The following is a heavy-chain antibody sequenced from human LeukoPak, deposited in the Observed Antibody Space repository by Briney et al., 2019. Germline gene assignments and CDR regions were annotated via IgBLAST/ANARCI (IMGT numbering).Heavy chain of an antibody. D-gene: IGHD1-26*01. CDR2: ISGSGGST. Sequence: GGSLRLSCAASGFTFSSYAMSWVRQAPGKGLEWVSAISGSGGSTYYADSVRGRFTVSGDSAKNPLYLQMNSLRADDTAVYYCARGTLLNAFDIWGQGTMVTVSS. CDR3: ARGTLLNAFDI. J-gene: IGHJ3*02. V-gene: IGHV3-23*01. CDR1: GFTFSSYA.